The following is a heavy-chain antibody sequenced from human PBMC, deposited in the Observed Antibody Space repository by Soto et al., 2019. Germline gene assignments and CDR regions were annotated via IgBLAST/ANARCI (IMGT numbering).Heavy chain of an antibody. CDR3: ARGEAYCGGDCYGY. Sequence: QVQLRESGPGLVKPSQTLSLTCTVSGASISSGGDYWSWIRQHPGKGLEWIGYIYHSGTTYYNPSVRGRVTISVDTSKSQFSLNLRSVTAADTAVYYCARGEAYCGGDCYGYWGQGTLVTVSS. CDR2: IYHSGTT. V-gene: IGHV4-31*03. CDR1: GASISSGGDY. D-gene: IGHD2-21*01. J-gene: IGHJ4*02.